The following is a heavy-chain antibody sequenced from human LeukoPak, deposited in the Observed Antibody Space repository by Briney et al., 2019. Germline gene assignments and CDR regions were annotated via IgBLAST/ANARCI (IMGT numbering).Heavy chain of an antibody. CDR2: IYTSGST. J-gene: IGHJ4*02. CDR3: ARDSPYYDSSGYQASFDY. CDR1: GGSISSGSYY. Sequence: SETLSLTCTVSGGSISSGSYYWSWIRQPAGKGLEWIGRIYTSGSTNYNPSLKSRVTMSVDTSKNQFSLKLSSVTAADTAVYYCARDSPYYDSSGYQASFDYWGQGTLVTVSS. D-gene: IGHD3-22*01. V-gene: IGHV4-61*02.